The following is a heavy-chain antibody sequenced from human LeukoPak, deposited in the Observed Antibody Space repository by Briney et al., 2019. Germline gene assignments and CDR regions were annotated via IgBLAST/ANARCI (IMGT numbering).Heavy chain of an antibody. CDR3: AREFPEYSSSSPVSRVWNYYYYMDV. D-gene: IGHD6-6*01. CDR2: LYYNGIT. Sequence: SETLSLTCNVSGGSISTTSYYCGWIRQPPGKGLEWIGTLYYNGITYYNPSLKSRVTISVDTSKNHFSLKLSSVTAADTAVYYCAREFPEYSSSSPVSRVWNYYYYMDVWGKGTTVTVSS. CDR1: GGSISTTSYY. V-gene: IGHV4-39*02. J-gene: IGHJ6*03.